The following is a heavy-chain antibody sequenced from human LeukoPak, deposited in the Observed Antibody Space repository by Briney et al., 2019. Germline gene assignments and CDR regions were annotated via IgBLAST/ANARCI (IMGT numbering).Heavy chain of an antibody. J-gene: IGHJ4*02. CDR2: ISAYNGNT. CDR3: ARDGYYYDSSGYPVDY. V-gene: IGHV1-18*01. D-gene: IGHD3-22*01. CDR1: GYTFTSYG. Sequence: ASVTVSCKASGYTFTSYGISWVRQAPGQGLEWMGWISAYNGNTNYAQKLQGRVTMTTDTSTSTAYMELRSLRSDDTAVYYCARDGYYYDSSGYPVDYWGQGTLVTVSS.